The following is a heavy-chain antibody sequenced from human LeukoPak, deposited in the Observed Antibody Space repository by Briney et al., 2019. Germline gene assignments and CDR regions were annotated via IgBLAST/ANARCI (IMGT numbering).Heavy chain of an antibody. J-gene: IGHJ4*02. CDR3: ARALNRHIGAFEY. CDR2: IYADYDNT. V-gene: IGHV3-53*01. CDR1: GFTVSGDY. Sequence: GGSLRLSCAVSGFTVSGDYMSWLRQAPGRGLEWVSVIYADYDNTDYADSVRGRFTISRDSSKNTLYLHMNSLRVEDTATYFCARALNRHIGAFEYWGQGALVTVSS. D-gene: IGHD4/OR15-4a*01.